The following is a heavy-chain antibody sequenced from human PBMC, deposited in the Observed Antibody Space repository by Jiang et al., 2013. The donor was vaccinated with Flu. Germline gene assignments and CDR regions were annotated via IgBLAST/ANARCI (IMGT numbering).Heavy chain of an antibody. J-gene: IGHJ6*02. CDR1: GITFSIYG. CDR3: AREVWGSGGGQYFYYGMDV. CDR2: IWYDGSQK. Sequence: VQLLESGGGVVQPGGSLRLSCATSGITFSIYGIHWVRQAPGKGLEWVALIWYDGSQKSYADSVKDRFSISRDNSKNTLYLQMNSLRVEDTAVYYCAREVWGSGGGQYFYYGMDVWGQGTTVIVSS. V-gene: IGHV3-33*01. D-gene: IGHD3-16*01.